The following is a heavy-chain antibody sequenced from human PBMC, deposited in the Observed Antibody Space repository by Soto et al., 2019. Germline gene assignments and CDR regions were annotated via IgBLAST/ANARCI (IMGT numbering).Heavy chain of an antibody. D-gene: IGHD6-19*01. CDR1: GGTFNSYA. V-gene: IGHV1-69*13. CDR2: IIPIFGTA. J-gene: IGHJ4*02. Sequence: GASVKVSCKASGGTFNSYAISRVRQAPGQRPEWMGGIIPIFGTANYAQKFQGRVTITADESTSTAYMELSSLRSEDTAVYYCARDLLSDPQWLDPYYFDYWGQGTLVTVSS. CDR3: ARDLLSDPQWLDPYYFDY.